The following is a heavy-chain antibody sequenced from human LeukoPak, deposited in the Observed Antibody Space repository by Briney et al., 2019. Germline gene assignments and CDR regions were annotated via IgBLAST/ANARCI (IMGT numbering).Heavy chain of an antibody. CDR1: GFTFDHYT. J-gene: IGHJ4*02. Sequence: GGSLRLSCAASGFTFDHYTMHWVRQAPGKGLEWVSLISWDGGSTYYADSVKGRFTISRDNSKNTLYLQMNSLRAEDTAVYYCAKDISLGGHFDYWGQGTLVTVSS. CDR3: AKDISLGGHFDY. D-gene: IGHD3-16*01. CDR2: ISWDGGST. V-gene: IGHV3-43*01.